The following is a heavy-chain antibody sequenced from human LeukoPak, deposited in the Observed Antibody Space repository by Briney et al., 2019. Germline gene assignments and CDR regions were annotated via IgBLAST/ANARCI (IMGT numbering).Heavy chain of an antibody. CDR1: GGSISSSSYY. Sequence: PSETLSLTCTVSGGSISSSSYYWGWIRQPPGKGLEWIGSIYYSGSTYYNPSLKSRVTISVDTSKNQFSLKLSSVTAADTAVYYCARQDPDYFDFWGQGTLVTVSS. CDR2: IYYSGST. J-gene: IGHJ4*02. V-gene: IGHV4-39*01. CDR3: ARQDPDYFDF.